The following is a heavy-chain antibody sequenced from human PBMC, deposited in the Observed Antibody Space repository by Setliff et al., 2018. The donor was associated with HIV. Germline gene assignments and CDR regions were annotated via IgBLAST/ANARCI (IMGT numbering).Heavy chain of an antibody. J-gene: IGHJ4*02. CDR1: GYIFTNYY. D-gene: IGHD3-9*01. CDR2: INPSGGST. Sequence: GASVKVSCKASGYIFTNYYMHWVRQAPGQGLEWMGIINPSGGSTSYAQKFQGRVTMTRATSTSTVYMELSSLRSEDTAVYYCARDLSISNPYYDILTGPGVYWGQGTLVTVSS. CDR3: ARDLSISNPYYDILTGPGVY. V-gene: IGHV1-46*01.